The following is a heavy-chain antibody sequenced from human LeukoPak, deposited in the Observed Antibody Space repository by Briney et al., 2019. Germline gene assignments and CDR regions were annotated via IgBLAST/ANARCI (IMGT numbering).Heavy chain of an antibody. CDR2: VYGSGTT. Sequence: SETLSLTCTVSGGSMSTLYWSWIRQPAGKGLEWIGRVYGSGTTNYNPALKSRVTMSVDTSKKQFSLKLTSVTAADTAVYYCTRDGSSWPFFESWGQRTLVIVSS. CDR1: GGSMSTLY. J-gene: IGHJ4*02. CDR3: TRDGSSWPFFES. D-gene: IGHD6-13*01. V-gene: IGHV4-4*07.